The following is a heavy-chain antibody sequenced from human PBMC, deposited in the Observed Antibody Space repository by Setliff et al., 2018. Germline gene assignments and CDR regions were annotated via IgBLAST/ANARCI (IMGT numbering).Heavy chain of an antibody. CDR2: INTGGGSS. J-gene: IGHJ4*02. CDR1: GYTLSNSI. V-gene: IGHV1-46*01. CDR3: VIPFCAGATCPPS. D-gene: IGHD2-21*01. Sequence: ASVKVSCKASGYTLSNSILSWVRQAPGQGLEWVGTINTGGGSSSYTEKFQGRVTMTRDTSTTTFYLELNSLKSDDTAVYYCVIPFCAGATCPPSWGQGTLVTVSS.